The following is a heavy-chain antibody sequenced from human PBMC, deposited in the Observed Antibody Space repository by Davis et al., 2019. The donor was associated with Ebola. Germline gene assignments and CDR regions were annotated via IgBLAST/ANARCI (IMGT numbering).Heavy chain of an antibody. CDR3: ARVGVVPAAIKSRNYYYYGMDV. J-gene: IGHJ6*02. D-gene: IGHD2-2*01. CDR1: GFTVSSNY. V-gene: IGHV3-53*04. CDR2: IYSGGST. Sequence: GESLKISCAASGFTVSSNYMSWVRQAPGKGLEWVSVIYSGGSTYYADSVKGRFTISRHNSKNTLYLQMNSLRAEDTAVYYCARVGVVPAAIKSRNYYYYGMDVWGQGTTVTVSS.